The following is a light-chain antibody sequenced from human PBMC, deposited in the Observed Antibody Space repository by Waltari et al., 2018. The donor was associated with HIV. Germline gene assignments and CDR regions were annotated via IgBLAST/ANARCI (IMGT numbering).Light chain of an antibody. CDR1: SSNIGRNN. CDR2: RNN. Sequence: QSVLTQPPSASGTPGQRVTISCSGSSSNIGRNNVYWHQQLPGTAPKLLIYRNNQRPSGVPDRFSGSKSGTSASLAINGLRSEDEADYYCAAWNDSLSGYVFGTGTKVTV. CDR3: AAWNDSLSGYV. V-gene: IGLV1-47*01. J-gene: IGLJ1*01.